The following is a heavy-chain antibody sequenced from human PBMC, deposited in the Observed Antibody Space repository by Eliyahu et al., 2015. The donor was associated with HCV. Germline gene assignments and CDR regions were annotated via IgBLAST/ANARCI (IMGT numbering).Heavy chain of an antibody. CDR2: VYYSGST. V-gene: IGHV4-39*01. CDR1: GGSISSSRSD. J-gene: IGHJ4*02. CDR3: ARLPGATSRGD. Sequence: QLQLQESGPGLVKPSETLSLTCTVSGGSISSSRSDWGWIRQPPGKGLEWIGSVYYSGSTYYNPSLTSRVTISVDTSKNQFFLKLTSVTAADTAVYYCARLPGATSRGDWGQGTLVTVSS. D-gene: IGHD3-10*01.